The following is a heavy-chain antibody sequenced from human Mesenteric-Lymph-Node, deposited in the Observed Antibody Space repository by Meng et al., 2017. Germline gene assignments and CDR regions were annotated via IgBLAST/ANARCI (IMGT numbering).Heavy chain of an antibody. D-gene: IGHD4-23*01. V-gene: IGHV3-72*01. J-gene: IGHJ4*02. CDR3: ATGLSGGNDVGY. Sequence: EVQLVESGGGSVQPGGSLRLSCAASGFTLSDHYMEWVRQAPGKGLEWVGRYRDKSRSYTTEYAASVKGRFTISRDDSQNSLFLQMNSLKTEDTAVYYCATGLSGGNDVGYWGQGTLVTVSS. CDR2: YRDKSRSYTT. CDR1: GFTLSDHY.